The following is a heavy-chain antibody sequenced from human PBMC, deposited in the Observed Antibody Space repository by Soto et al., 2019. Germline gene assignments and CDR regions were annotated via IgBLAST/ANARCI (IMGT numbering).Heavy chain of an antibody. Sequence: SVKVSCKASGGTFSSYAISWVRQAPGQGLEWMGGIIPIFGTANYAQKFQGRVTITADKSTSTAYMELSSLRSEDTAVYYCARYGGSYNAFDYWGQGTLVTVSS. CDR1: GGTFSSYA. J-gene: IGHJ4*02. V-gene: IGHV1-69*06. D-gene: IGHD1-26*01. CDR2: IIPIFGTA. CDR3: ARYGGSYNAFDY.